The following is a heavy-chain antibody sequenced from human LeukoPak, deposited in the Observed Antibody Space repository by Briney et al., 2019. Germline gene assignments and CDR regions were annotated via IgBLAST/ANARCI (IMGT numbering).Heavy chain of an antibody. D-gene: IGHD3-3*01. CDR3: ARFFGDAFDT. CDR1: GFTSNGHW. V-gene: IGHV3-74*01. Sequence: GGSLRLSCAASGFTSNGHWMHWVRQAPGKGLVWVSRMRNAGGDTAYTDSVKGRFTISRDNAKNTLYLQMNSLRVEDTAVCYCARFFGDAFDTWGQGTMVTVSS. CDR2: MRNAGGDT. J-gene: IGHJ3*02.